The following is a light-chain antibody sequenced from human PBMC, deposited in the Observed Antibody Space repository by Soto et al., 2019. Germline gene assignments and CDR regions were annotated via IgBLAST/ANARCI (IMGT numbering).Light chain of an antibody. Sequence: EIVLTQSPGTLSLSPGERATLSCRTSHSVSSSYLAWYQQKPGQAPRLLIYDASSRATGIPDRFRGSGSGTDFTLTISRLEPEDFAVYYCQQYGSSLYTFGQGTKLEIK. CDR2: DAS. V-gene: IGKV3-20*01. CDR3: QQYGSSLYT. CDR1: HSVSSSY. J-gene: IGKJ2*01.